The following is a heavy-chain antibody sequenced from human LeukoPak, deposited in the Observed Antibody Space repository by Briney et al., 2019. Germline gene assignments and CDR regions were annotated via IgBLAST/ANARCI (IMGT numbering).Heavy chain of an antibody. CDR2: IYYSGST. CDR1: GGSISSGGYY. V-gene: IGHV4-31*03. Sequence: PSETLSLTCTVSGGSISSGGYYWSWIRQHPGKGLEWIGYIYYSGSTYYNPSLKSRVTISVDTSKNQFSLKLSSVTAADTAVYYCARGIGCSSTSCYTARYYYYYMDVWGKGTTVTVSS. J-gene: IGHJ6*03. D-gene: IGHD2-2*02. CDR3: ARGIGCSSTSCYTARYYYYYMDV.